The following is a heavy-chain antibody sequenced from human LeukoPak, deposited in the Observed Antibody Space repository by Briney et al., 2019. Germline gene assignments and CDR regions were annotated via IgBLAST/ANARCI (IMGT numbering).Heavy chain of an antibody. D-gene: IGHD3-22*01. CDR1: GFTFRRYA. CDR2: ISGGRGGSP. J-gene: IGHJ4*02. V-gene: IGHV3-23*01. CDR3: AIDSSSSGYYRNDY. Sequence: PGGSLRLSCAASGFTFRRYAMSWVRQAPGKGREWVSGISGGRGGSPYHAGSVQGSLTISRDNSKNTLYLQMNSLRGEDTAVYYCAIDSSSSGYYRNDYWGQGGLVSVSS.